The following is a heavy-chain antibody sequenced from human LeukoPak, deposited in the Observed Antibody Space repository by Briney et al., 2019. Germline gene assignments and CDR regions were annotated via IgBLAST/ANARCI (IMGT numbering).Heavy chain of an antibody. CDR2: IIPIFGTA. CDR3: ATSGTIWAFDS. V-gene: IGHV1-69*13. D-gene: IGHD2-2*01. CDR1: GGAFSSYA. J-gene: IGHJ3*02. Sequence: GASVKVSCKASGGAFSSYAISWVRQAAGQGREWMGGIIPIFGTANYAQKFQGRVTITADESTSTAYMELSSLRSEDTAVYYCATSGTIWAFDSWGQGTMVTVSS.